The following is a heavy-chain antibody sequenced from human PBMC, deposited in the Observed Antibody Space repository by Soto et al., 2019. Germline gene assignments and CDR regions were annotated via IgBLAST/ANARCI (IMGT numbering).Heavy chain of an antibody. V-gene: IGHV3-23*01. Sequence: WGPLRLSCAASGFNFGSYASSRVRQAPGKGLEWVSAISGSGGSTYYADSVKGRFTISRDNSKNTLYLKMNSLRAEDTAVYYCAKESEMSPGSESYYSEGPNWFDPWGQGTLVTVSS. CDR2: ISGSGGST. J-gene: IGHJ5*02. CDR3: AKESEMSPGSESYYSEGPNWFDP. CDR1: GFNFGSYA. D-gene: IGHD3-10*01.